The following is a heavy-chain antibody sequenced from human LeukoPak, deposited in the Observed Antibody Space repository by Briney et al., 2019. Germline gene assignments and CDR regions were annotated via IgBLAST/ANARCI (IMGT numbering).Heavy chain of an antibody. Sequence: GGSLRLSCAASGFTFSSYAMSWVRQAPGKGLEWVSAIGSSGGSAYYADSVKGRFTISRDNSKNTLYLQMNSLRAEDTAIYYCAKDLRGSNWYPFDYWGQGTLVTVSS. V-gene: IGHV3-23*01. CDR1: GFTFSSYA. D-gene: IGHD6-13*01. CDR2: IGSSGGSA. CDR3: AKDLRGSNWYPFDY. J-gene: IGHJ4*02.